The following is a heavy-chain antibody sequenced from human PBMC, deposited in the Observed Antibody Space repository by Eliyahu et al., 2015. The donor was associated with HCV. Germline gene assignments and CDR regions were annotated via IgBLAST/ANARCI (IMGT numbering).Heavy chain of an antibody. J-gene: IGHJ6*02. CDR2: IKSKTDGGTP. Sequence: EVQLVGSGGGLVKPGGSLRLSCVVSGITFSNVWLTWVRQAPGGGLGWVGRIKSKTDGGTPDYAAPVKGRFTISRDDAENTLYLQMDSLRTEDTAVYYCITSRLWTFYGMDVWGQGTTVTVSS. CDR1: GITFSNVW. CDR3: ITSRLWTFYGMDV. V-gene: IGHV3-15*05. D-gene: IGHD4/OR15-4a*01.